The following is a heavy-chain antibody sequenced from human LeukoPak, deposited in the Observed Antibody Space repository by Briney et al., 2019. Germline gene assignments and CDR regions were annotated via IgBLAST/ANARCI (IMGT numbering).Heavy chain of an antibody. CDR1: GGSISSSSYY. V-gene: IGHV4-61*02. J-gene: IGHJ5*02. CDR3: ARATTVVFDP. Sequence: SETLSLTCTASGGSISSSSYYWSWIRQPAGKGLEWIGRIYTSGSTNYNPSLKSRVTMSVDTSKNQFSLKLSSVTAADTAVYYCARATTVVFDPWGQGTLVTVSS. CDR2: IYTSGST. D-gene: IGHD4-11*01.